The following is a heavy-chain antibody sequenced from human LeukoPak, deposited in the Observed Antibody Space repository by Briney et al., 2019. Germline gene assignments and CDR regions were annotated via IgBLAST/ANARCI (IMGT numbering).Heavy chain of an antibody. D-gene: IGHD3-10*01. CDR2: ISSSSSYI. V-gene: IGHV3-21*04. CDR1: GFTFSSYS. Sequence: TGGSLRLSCAASGFTFSSYSMNWVRQAPGKGLEWVSSISSSSSYIYYADSVKGRFTISRDNAKNSLYLQMNSLRAEDTAVYYCAKGPGVRGPFDYWGQGTLVTVSS. CDR3: AKGPGVRGPFDY. J-gene: IGHJ4*02.